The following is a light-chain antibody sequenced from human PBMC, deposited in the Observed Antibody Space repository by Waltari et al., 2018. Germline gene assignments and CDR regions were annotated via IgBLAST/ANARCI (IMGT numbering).Light chain of an antibody. CDR2: DID. J-gene: IGLJ1*01. V-gene: IGLV1-51*01. Sequence: QSVLTQPPSVSAAPGQKVTISCSGSSSNIGNNYVSWYQQIPGTAPKLLIYDIDKRPSGIPDRCSGSRSGTSATLGITGLQTGDEADYYCATGDSSLSAGAFGPGTKVTVL. CDR3: ATGDSSLSAGA. CDR1: SSNIGNNY.